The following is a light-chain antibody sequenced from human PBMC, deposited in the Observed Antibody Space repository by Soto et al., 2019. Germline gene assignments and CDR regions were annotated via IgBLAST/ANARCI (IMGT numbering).Light chain of an antibody. Sequence: EVVMTQSPATVSVSPGERTSLSFRASQSIGTNLGWYQQKPGQAPRLLISKTSTRATGVPARFSGSGSGTDFTLTISSLQSEDIAFYYFQQYSGCSLTFGGGTKVDIK. CDR3: QQYSGCSLT. CDR2: KTS. V-gene: IGKV3-15*01. CDR1: QSIGTN. J-gene: IGKJ4*01.